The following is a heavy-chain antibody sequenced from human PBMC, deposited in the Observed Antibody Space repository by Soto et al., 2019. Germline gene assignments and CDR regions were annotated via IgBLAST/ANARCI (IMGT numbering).Heavy chain of an antibody. CDR1: GFTLSNYG. J-gene: IGHJ5*02. CDR2: LRDDADDA. V-gene: IGHV3-33*01. D-gene: IGHD6-19*01. Sequence: GGSLRLSCAASGFTLSNYGMHWVRPAPGKGLEWVAVLRDDADDAYYVDSVKGRFTISRDNSKNTLYLQMNYLRAEDTAVYYCARPYSSNSNRFDPWGQGTLVTVSS. CDR3: ARPYSSNSNRFDP.